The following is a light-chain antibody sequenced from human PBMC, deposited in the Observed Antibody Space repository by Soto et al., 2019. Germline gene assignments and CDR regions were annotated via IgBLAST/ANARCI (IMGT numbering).Light chain of an antibody. J-gene: IGKJ2*01. V-gene: IGKV3-20*01. Sequence: EIVLTQSPGTLSLSPGERATLSCRASQSVSSSYLAWSQQKPGQAPRLLIYGASSRATGIPDRFSGSGSGTDLSLTISRLEAEEIAVYYCQQYGSARVTFSQGTKLEIK. CDR1: QSVSSSY. CDR3: QQYGSARVT. CDR2: GAS.